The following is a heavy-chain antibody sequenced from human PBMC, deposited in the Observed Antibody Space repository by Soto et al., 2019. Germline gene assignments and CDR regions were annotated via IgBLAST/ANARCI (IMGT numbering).Heavy chain of an antibody. Sequence: GGSLRLSCAASGFTFSSYSMNWVRQAPGKGLEWVSSISSSSSYIYYADSVKGRFTISRDNAKNSLYLQMNSLRAEDTAVYYCARVVMPAGCSSTSCYAAYFDYWGQGTLVTVSS. CDR2: ISSSSSYI. CDR1: GFTFSSYS. V-gene: IGHV3-21*01. D-gene: IGHD2-2*01. CDR3: ARVVMPAGCSSTSCYAAYFDY. J-gene: IGHJ4*02.